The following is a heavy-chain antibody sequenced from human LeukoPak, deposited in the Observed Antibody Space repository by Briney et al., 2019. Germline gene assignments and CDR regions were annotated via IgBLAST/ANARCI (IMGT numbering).Heavy chain of an antibody. CDR3: ATYSNYVYYYYYYMDV. J-gene: IGHJ6*03. CDR2: IIPILGIA. D-gene: IGHD4-11*01. Sequence: ASVKVSCKASGGAFSSYTISWVRQAPGQGLEWMGRIIPILGIANYAQKFQGRVTITADKSTSTAYMELSSLRPEDTAVYYCATYSNYVYYYYYYMDVWGKGTTVTVSS. V-gene: IGHV1-69*02. CDR1: GGAFSSYT.